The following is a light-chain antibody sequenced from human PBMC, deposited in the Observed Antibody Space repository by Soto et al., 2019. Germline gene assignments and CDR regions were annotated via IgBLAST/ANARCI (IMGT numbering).Light chain of an antibody. CDR1: QSITGW. CDR3: QQYNDYWT. J-gene: IGKJ1*01. Sequence: DIQMTQSPSTLSASVGDRVTITCRASQSITGWLAWFQQKPGRAPKLLIYQASTLASGVPSRFSGSGSGSEFTLTISSLQPDDFATYYCQQYNDYWTFGQGTKVDIK. CDR2: QAS. V-gene: IGKV1-5*03.